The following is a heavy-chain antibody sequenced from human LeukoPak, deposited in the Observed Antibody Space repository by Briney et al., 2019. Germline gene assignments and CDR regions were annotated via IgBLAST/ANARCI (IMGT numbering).Heavy chain of an antibody. CDR3: ASTTDFWSGYFDY. CDR2: ISGGGGST. Sequence: GGSLRLSCAASGFTFSSYAMSWVRQAPGKGLEWVSAISGGGGSTYYADSVKGRFTISRDNAKNSLYLQMNSLRAEDTAVYYCASTTDFWSGYFDYWGQGTLVTVSS. CDR1: GFTFSSYA. V-gene: IGHV3-23*01. D-gene: IGHD3-3*01. J-gene: IGHJ4*02.